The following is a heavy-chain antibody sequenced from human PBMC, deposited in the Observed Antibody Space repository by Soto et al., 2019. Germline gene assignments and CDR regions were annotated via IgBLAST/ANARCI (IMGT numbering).Heavy chain of an antibody. CDR1: GGSISSGGYS. CDR3: ARAVVITRELDY. V-gene: IGHV4-30-2*01. D-gene: IGHD3-22*01. CDR2: SYDSGST. J-gene: IGHJ4*02. Sequence: QLQLQESGSGLVKPSQTLSLTCAVSGGSISSGGYSWSWIRQPPGKGLEWIGYSYDSGSTYYNPSLKIRVTISVDRSKNQFSPKLSSVTAADTAVYYRARAVVITRELDYCGQGTLVTVSS.